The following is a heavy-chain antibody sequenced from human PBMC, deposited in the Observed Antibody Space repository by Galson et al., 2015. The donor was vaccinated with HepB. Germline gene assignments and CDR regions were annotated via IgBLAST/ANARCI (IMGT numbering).Heavy chain of an antibody. V-gene: IGHV1-69*13. CDR1: GGTFSSYA. CDR3: ARDLAAAGTGIVYYYYGMDV. D-gene: IGHD6-13*01. CDR2: IIPIFGTA. J-gene: IGHJ6*02. Sequence: SVKVSCKASGGTFSSYAISWVRQAPGQGLEWMGGIIPIFGTANYAQKFQGRVTITADESTSTAYMELSSLRSEDTAVYYCARDLAAAGTGIVYYYYGMDVWGQGTTVTVSS.